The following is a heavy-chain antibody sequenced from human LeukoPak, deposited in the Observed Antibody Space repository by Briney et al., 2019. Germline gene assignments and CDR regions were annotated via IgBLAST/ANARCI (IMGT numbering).Heavy chain of an antibody. CDR3: ARANNWNYALGY. J-gene: IGHJ4*02. Sequence: ASVKVSCKASGYTFTSYGINWVRQAPGQGLEWMGWISTGNGNTNYGQKFQGRVTMTTDTSTGTAYMELRSLRSDDTAMYYCARANNWNYALGYWGQGTLVTVSS. D-gene: IGHD1-7*01. CDR2: ISTGNGNT. CDR1: GYTFTSYG. V-gene: IGHV1-18*01.